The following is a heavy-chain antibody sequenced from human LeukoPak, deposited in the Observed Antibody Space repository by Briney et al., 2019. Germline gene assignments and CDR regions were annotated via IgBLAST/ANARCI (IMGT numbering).Heavy chain of an antibody. CDR1: GFTFSSYG. Sequence: GGTLRLSCAASGFTFSSYGMNWVRQAPGKGLEWVSAISGSGGSTYYADSVKGRFTISRDNSKNTLYLQMNSLRAEDTAAYYCAKNVTDYYFDYWGQGTLVTVSS. CDR3: AKNVTDYYFDY. V-gene: IGHV3-23*01. CDR2: ISGSGGST. J-gene: IGHJ4*02. D-gene: IGHD2-21*02.